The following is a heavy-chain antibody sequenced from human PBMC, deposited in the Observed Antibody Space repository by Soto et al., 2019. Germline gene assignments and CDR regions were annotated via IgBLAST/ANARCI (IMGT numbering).Heavy chain of an antibody. Sequence: QVQLQESGPGLVKPSQTLSLTCTVSGDSISSNNNYWSWIRQPPGEGLEWIGFISYSGTTSYSPSLIIRVARSLDASKNQYSLSLRSVTAAERGVYLCASGRGYSYGLDPWSAGALVTVSS. V-gene: IGHV4-30-4*01. J-gene: IGHJ5*02. CDR1: GDSISSNNNY. CDR2: ISYSGTT. D-gene: IGHD5-18*01. CDR3: ASGRGYSYGLDP.